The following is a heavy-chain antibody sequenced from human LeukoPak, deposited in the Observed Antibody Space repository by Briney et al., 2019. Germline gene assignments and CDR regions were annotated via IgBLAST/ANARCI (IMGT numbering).Heavy chain of an antibody. Sequence: ASVKVSCKASGYSFTGYYMHWVRQAPGQGLESMGWINPNSGGTNYAQKFQGRVTMTRDTSISTAYMELSRLRSDDTAVYYCARGSGGYFDWTSGGMDVWGQGTTVTVSS. J-gene: IGHJ6*02. D-gene: IGHD3-9*01. V-gene: IGHV1-2*02. CDR3: ARGSGGYFDWTSGGMDV. CDR1: GYSFTGYY. CDR2: INPNSGGT.